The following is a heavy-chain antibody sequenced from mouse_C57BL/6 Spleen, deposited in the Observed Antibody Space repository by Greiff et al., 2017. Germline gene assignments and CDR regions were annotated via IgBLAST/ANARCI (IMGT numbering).Heavy chain of an antibody. J-gene: IGHJ1*03. CDR3: ARYNVTHWYFDV. V-gene: IGHV1-47*01. CDR2: FYPDNGDT. Sequence: QVQLQQSGAELVKPGASVKMSCKASGYTFTTYPIEWMKQNHGKSLEWIGNFYPDNGDTKYNEKFKGKATLTVEKSSSTVYLEISRLTSSDSAVYYCARYNVTHWYFDVWGTGTTVTVSS. D-gene: IGHD1-3*01. CDR1: GYTFTTYP.